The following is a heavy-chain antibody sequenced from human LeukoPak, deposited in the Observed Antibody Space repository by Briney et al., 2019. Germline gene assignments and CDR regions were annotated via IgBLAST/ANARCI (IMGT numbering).Heavy chain of an antibody. J-gene: IGHJ4*02. V-gene: IGHV4-39*07. CDR2: FYYSGST. CDR1: GDSISSSNFY. Sequence: SETLSLTCTVSGDSISSSNFYWGWIRQPPGQGLEWIGSFYYSGSTYYNPSLKSRVTISVDTSKNQFSVKLNSVTAADTAVYYCARRYYSSGWSIWGQGTLVTVSS. CDR3: ARRYYSSGWSI. D-gene: IGHD6-19*01.